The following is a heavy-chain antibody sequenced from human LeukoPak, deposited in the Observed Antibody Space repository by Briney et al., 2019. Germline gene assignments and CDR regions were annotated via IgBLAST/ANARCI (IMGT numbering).Heavy chain of an antibody. CDR1: GYRFTSYW. V-gene: IGHV5-51*01. Sequence: GGSLEISCRGSGYRFTSYWIGWVRPLPGKGLEGMGIIYPGDSDTRCSPSFQGQVTISADKSISTAYLQWSSLKASDTAMYYCARHTYDSSDYYRKWGLNYYYMDVWGKGTTVTVSS. J-gene: IGHJ6*03. D-gene: IGHD3-22*01. CDR3: ARHTYDSSDYYRKWGLNYYYMDV. CDR2: IYPGDSDT.